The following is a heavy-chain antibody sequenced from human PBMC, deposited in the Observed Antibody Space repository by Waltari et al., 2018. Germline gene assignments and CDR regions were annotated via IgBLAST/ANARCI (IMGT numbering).Heavy chain of an antibody. CDR3: VRLEDCSGPGGNCYSGDSFALDV. CDR2: IKHKGNR. J-gene: IGHJ6*02. V-gene: IGHV4-34*02. Sequence: QVQLQQWGAGQLQPSETLSLTCAVFGGSFSGYYWGWIRQPPGKGLEWIGEIKHKGNRKYNPSLRSRITMLLDTSRSQFSLKVNAVTAADTAVYYCVRLEDCSGPGGNCYSGDSFALDVWGQGTTVTVSS. D-gene: IGHD2-21*02. CDR1: GGSFSGYY.